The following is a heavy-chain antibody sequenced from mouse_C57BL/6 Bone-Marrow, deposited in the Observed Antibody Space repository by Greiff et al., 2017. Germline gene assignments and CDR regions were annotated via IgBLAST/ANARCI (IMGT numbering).Heavy chain of an antibody. CDR3: ARDRVTTPQAWFAY. CDR1: GFTFSSYA. CDR2: ISDGGSYT. Sequence: EVQRVESGGGLVKPGGSLKLSCAASGFTFSSYAMSWVRQTPEKRLEWVATISDGGSYTYYPDNVQGRFTISRDNAKNNLYLQMSHLKSEDTAMYYCARDRVTTPQAWFAYWGQGTLVTVSA. D-gene: IGHD2-5*01. J-gene: IGHJ3*01. V-gene: IGHV5-4*01.